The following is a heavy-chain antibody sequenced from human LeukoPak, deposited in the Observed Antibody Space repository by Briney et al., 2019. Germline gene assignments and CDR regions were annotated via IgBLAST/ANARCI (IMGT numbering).Heavy chain of an antibody. V-gene: IGHV1-8*01. D-gene: IGHD3-10*01. CDR3: ARGGRGGYYGSGSYKY. Sequence: ASVKVSCKASGYTFTSYDTNRVRQATGQGLEWMGWMNPSGGHTGYEQKFQGRVTMTRDTSISTAYMELRNLRSVDTAVYYRARGGRGGYYGSGSYKYWGQGTLVTVSS. CDR1: GYTFTSYD. J-gene: IGHJ4*02. CDR2: MNPSGGHT.